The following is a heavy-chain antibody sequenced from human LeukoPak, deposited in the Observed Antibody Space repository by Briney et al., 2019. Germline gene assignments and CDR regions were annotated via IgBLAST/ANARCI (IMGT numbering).Heavy chain of an antibody. CDR2: IHSTDGT. D-gene: IGHD3-3*02. V-gene: IGHV4-59*02. CDR3: ARGRLVHFHYYYYYLDV. CDR1: GGSVRNDY. J-gene: IGHJ6*03. Sequence: SETLSLSCSVSGGSVRNDYWTWVRQAPGKGLEWIGYIHSTDGTNYSPSLNSRITISLDKSKKQFSLKVTSVTAADTAVYYRARGRLVHFHYYYYYLDVWGRGTTVTVSS.